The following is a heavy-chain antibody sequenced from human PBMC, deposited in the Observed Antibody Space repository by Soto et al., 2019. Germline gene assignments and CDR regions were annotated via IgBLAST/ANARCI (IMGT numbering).Heavy chain of an antibody. CDR3: AKDKYSSRRYYYYGMDV. CDR2: SSGSGGST. V-gene: IGHV3-23*01. D-gene: IGHD6-6*01. Sequence: EGTLRLSCAASGCTFSSYAMSWVRQAPGKGLECVSASSGSGGSTYYADSVKGRFTISRDNSKTTLYLQMNSLSAEDTAVYYCAKDKYSSRRYYYYGMDVWGQGTTVTVSS. J-gene: IGHJ6*02. CDR1: GCTFSSYA.